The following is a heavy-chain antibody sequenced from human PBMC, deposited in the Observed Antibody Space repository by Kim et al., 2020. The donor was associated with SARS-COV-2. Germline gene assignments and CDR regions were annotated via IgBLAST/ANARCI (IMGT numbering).Heavy chain of an antibody. J-gene: IGHJ2*01. V-gene: IGHV3-11*03. D-gene: IGHD5-18*01. CDR3: ARRPVDTAMASYWYFDL. Sequence: KGRYTISRDTTKNSLYLQMNSLEAEETAVYYCARRPVDTAMASYWYFDLWGRGTLVTVSS.